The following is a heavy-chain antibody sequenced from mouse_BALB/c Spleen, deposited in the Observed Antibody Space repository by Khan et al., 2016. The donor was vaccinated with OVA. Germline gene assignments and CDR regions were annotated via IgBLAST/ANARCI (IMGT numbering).Heavy chain of an antibody. CDR1: GYSFTGYS. CDR3: TRIYRSDFDY. J-gene: IGHJ2*01. CDR2: INPHIGET. Sequence: EVQLQESGPELVRPGASVKISCKASGYSFTGYSMNWVMQSHGKSLEWIGRINPHIGETFYNQRFKDKATLTADESSSTAYMELRSLASDDSAVFYCTRIYRSDFDYWGQGTTVTVSS. V-gene: IGHV1-20*02. D-gene: IGHD1-1*01.